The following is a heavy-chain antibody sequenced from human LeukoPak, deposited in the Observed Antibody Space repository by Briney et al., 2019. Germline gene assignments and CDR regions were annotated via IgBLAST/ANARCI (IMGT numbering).Heavy chain of an antibody. J-gene: IGHJ3*02. CDR3: ARPAGYSHGTDAFDI. CDR2: ISSSGSTI. D-gene: IGHD5-12*01. CDR1: GFTFSDYY. Sequence: PGGSLRLSCAASGFTFSDYYMSWVRQAPGKGLEWVSYISSSGSTIYYADSVKGRFTISRDNAKNSLYLQMNSLRAEDTAVYYCARPAGYSHGTDAFDIWGQGTMVTVSS. V-gene: IGHV3-11*01.